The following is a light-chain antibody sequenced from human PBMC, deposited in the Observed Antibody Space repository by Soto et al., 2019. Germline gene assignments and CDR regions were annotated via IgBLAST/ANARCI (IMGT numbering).Light chain of an antibody. CDR1: QSVLYSSNNKNY. CDR3: QRYYSTPYT. CDR2: WAS. V-gene: IGKV4-1*01. Sequence: DIVMTQSPDSLAVSLGERATINCKSSQSVLYSSNNKNYLAWYQQKPGQPPKLLIYWASTRESGVPDRFSGSGSGPDFTLTISSLQAEDVAVYYCQRYYSTPYTFGQGTKLEI. J-gene: IGKJ2*01.